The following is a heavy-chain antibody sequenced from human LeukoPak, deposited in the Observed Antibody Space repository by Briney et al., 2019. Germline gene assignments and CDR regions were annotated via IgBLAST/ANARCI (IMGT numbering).Heavy chain of an antibody. J-gene: IGHJ4*02. V-gene: IGHV3-11*06. Sequence: GRFTISRDNAKHSLYLQMNNLRAEDTAVYYCARDLYSNYPFDYWGQGTLVTVSS. D-gene: IGHD4-11*01. CDR3: ARDLYSNYPFDY.